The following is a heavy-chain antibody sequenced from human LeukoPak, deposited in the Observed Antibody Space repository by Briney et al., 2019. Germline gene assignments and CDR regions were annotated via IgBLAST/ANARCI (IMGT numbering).Heavy chain of an antibody. Sequence: SETLSLTCTVSGGSISSYYWSWIRQPPGKGLEWIGYIYYSGSTNYNPSLKSRVTISVDTPKNQFSLKLSSVTAADTAVYYCAMQQWLVRRGYFDYWGQGTLVTVSS. J-gene: IGHJ4*02. CDR3: AMQQWLVRRGYFDY. D-gene: IGHD6-19*01. V-gene: IGHV4-59*03. CDR2: IYYSGST. CDR1: GGSISSYY.